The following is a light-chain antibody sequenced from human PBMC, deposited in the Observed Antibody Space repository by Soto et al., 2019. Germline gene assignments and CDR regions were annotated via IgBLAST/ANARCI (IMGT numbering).Light chain of an antibody. V-gene: IGKV3-15*01. J-gene: IGKJ4*01. Sequence: EIVMTQSPATLSVSPGERATLSCRASQSVSSNLAWYQQKPGQAPRLLIYGASTRATGIPARFSGSGSGTELTLTISSLQSEDFVVYYCQQYNNWPALTFGGGTKVEIK. CDR2: GAS. CDR3: QQYNNWPALT. CDR1: QSVSSN.